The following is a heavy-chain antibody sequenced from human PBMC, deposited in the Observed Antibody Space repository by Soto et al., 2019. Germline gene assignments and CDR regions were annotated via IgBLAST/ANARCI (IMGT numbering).Heavy chain of an antibody. CDR2: ISSNGVAT. J-gene: IGHJ4*02. V-gene: IGHV3-64D*06. CDR1: GFSFSSYA. CDR3: VKDRYVDY. Sequence: GGSLRLSCSVSGFSFSSYAMHWVRQAPEKGLEYVSSISSNGVATYYADSVKGRFTISRDNSKNTLYLQMSSLRAEDTAVYYCVKDRYVDYWGQGALVTVSS.